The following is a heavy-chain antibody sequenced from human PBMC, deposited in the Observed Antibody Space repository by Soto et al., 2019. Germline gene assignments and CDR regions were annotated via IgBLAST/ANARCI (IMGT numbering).Heavy chain of an antibody. CDR3: ARGPSINCTNGVCYTPLDY. CDR1: GYTFTGYY. D-gene: IGHD2-8*01. Sequence: ASVKVSCKASGYTFTGYYMHWVRQAPGQGLEWMGWINPNSGGTNYAQKFQGWVTMTRDTSISTAYMELSRLRSDDTAVYYCARGPSINCTNGVCYTPLDYWGQGTLVTVSS. V-gene: IGHV1-2*04. CDR2: INPNSGGT. J-gene: IGHJ4*02.